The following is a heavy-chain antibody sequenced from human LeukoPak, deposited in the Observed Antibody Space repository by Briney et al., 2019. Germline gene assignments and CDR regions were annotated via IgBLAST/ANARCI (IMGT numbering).Heavy chain of an antibody. V-gene: IGHV4-34*01. CDR3: ARGYSYYYYYMDV. CDR2: INHSGST. J-gene: IGHJ6*03. D-gene: IGHD4-11*01. CDR1: GGSFSGYY. Sequence: SETLSLTCAVYGGSFSGYYWSWIRQPPGKGLEWIGEINHSGSTNYNPSLKSRVTISVDTSKNQFSLKLSSVTAADTAVYYCARGYSYYYYYMDVWGKGTTVTVSS.